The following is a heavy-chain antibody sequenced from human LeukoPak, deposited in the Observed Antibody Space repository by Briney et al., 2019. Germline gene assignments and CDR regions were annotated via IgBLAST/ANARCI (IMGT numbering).Heavy chain of an antibody. D-gene: IGHD3-3*01. CDR3: ARGSYDFWSGYFYYYYMGV. V-gene: IGHV3-11*04. CDR1: GFTFSDYY. CDR2: ISSSGSTI. Sequence: PGGSLRLSCAASGFTFSDYYMSWIRQAPGKGLEWVSYISSSGSTIYYADSVKGRFTISRDNAKNSLYLQMNSLRAEDTAVYYCARGSYDFWSGYFYYYYMGVWGKGTTVTVSS. J-gene: IGHJ6*03.